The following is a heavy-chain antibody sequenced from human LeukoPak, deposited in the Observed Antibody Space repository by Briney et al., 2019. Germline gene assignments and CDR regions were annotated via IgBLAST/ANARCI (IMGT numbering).Heavy chain of an antibody. CDR2: ISGGGGST. J-gene: IGHJ3*02. V-gene: IGHV3-23*01. Sequence: GGSLRLSCAASGFTFSSYAMSWVRQAPGKGLEWVSAISGGGGSTYYADSVKGRFTISRDNSKNTLYLQMNSLRAEDTAVYYCAKDRSSPWHCDAFDIWGQGTMVTVSS. D-gene: IGHD6-6*01. CDR3: AKDRSSPWHCDAFDI. CDR1: GFTFSSYA.